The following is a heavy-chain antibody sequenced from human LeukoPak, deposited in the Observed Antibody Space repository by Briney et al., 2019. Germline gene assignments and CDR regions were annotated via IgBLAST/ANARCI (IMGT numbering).Heavy chain of an antibody. Sequence: GGSLRLSCAASGFTFSSYSMNWVRQAPGKGLEWVSSISSSSSYIYYADSVKGRFTISRDNSKNTLYLQMNSLRAEDTAVYYCAKDAATQQFDYWGQGTLVTVSS. CDR3: AKDAATQQFDY. CDR2: ISSSSSYI. CDR1: GFTFSSYS. V-gene: IGHV3-21*01. D-gene: IGHD2-15*01. J-gene: IGHJ4*02.